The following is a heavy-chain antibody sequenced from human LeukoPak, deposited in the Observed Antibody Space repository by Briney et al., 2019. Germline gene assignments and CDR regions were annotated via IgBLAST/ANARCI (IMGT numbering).Heavy chain of an antibody. Sequence: PSETLSLTCTVSGGSISSYYWSWIRQPPGKGLEWIGYIYYSGSTNYNPSLKSRVTISVDTSKNQFSLKLSSVTAADTAVYYCARRGYSYTDYFDYWGQGTLVTVSS. CDR2: IYYSGST. CDR1: GGSISSYY. CDR3: ARRGYSYTDYFDY. V-gene: IGHV4-59*08. D-gene: IGHD5-18*01. J-gene: IGHJ4*02.